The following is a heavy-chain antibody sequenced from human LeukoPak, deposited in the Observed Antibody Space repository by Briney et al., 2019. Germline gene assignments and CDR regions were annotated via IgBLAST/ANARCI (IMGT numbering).Heavy chain of an antibody. CDR2: ISSSSSYI. CDR1: GFTFSSHS. V-gene: IGHV3-21*01. Sequence: PGGSLRLSCAASGFTFSSHSMNWVRQAPGKGLEWVSSISSSSSYIYYADSVKGRFTISRDNAKNSLYLQMNSLRAEDTAVYYCARDDVYSYGQGVDYWGQGTLVTVSS. D-gene: IGHD5-18*01. CDR3: ARDDVYSYGQGVDY. J-gene: IGHJ4*02.